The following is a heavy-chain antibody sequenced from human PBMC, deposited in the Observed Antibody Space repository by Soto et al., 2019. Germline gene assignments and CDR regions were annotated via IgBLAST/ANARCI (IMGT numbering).Heavy chain of an antibody. CDR2: IWYDGSNK. V-gene: IGHV3-33*01. CDR3: AREHYYGSGSYYANYYYYGLDV. CDR1: GFTFSSYG. J-gene: IGHJ6*02. Sequence: GGSLRLSCAASGFTFSSYGMHWVRQAPGKGLEWVAVIWYDGSNKYYADSVKGRFTISRDNSKNTLYLQMNSLRAEDTAVYYCAREHYYGSGSYYANYYYYGLDVWGQGTTVTVSS. D-gene: IGHD3-10*01.